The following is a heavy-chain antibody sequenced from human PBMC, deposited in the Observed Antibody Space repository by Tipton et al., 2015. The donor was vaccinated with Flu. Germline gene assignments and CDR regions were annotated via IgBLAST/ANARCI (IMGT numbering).Heavy chain of an antibody. CDR2: ISWNSDTT. CDR1: GFSFEDYT. D-gene: IGHD2-21*02. J-gene: IGHJ6*02. V-gene: IGHV3-43*01. Sequence: SLRLSCAASGFSFEDYTMHWVRQAPGKGLEWVSLISWNSDTTYYADSVKGRFTISRDNSKNSLYLHMNSLRIEDTALYYCVKDMGVAAVTEYGLDVWGQGTTVTVSS. CDR3: VKDMGVAAVTEYGLDV.